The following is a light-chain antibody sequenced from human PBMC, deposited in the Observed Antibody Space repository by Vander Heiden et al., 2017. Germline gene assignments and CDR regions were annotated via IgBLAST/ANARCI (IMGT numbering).Light chain of an antibody. J-gene: IGLJ3*02. CDR2: TNN. Sequence: QSVLTQPPSASGTPGQRVTISCSGSNSNIGSNTVNWYQQLPGTAPKLLIYTNNQRPSGVPDRFSGSKSGTSASLAISGLQSEDEADYYCAAWDASPNGPVFGGGTKLTVL. CDR3: AAWDASPNGPV. V-gene: IGLV1-44*01. CDR1: NSNIGSNT.